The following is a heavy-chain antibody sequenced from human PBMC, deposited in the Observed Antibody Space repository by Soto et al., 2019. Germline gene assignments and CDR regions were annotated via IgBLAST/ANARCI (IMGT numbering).Heavy chain of an antibody. CDR3: AKVSLRLLEWLEFDY. J-gene: IGHJ4*02. V-gene: IGHV3-30*18. Sequence: GGSLRLSCAASGFTFSSYGMHWVRQAPGKGLEWVAVISYDGSNKYYADSVKGRFTISRDNSKNTLYLQMNSLRAEDTAVYYCAKVSLRLLEWLEFDYWGQGTLVTVSS. D-gene: IGHD3-3*01. CDR2: ISYDGSNK. CDR1: GFTFSSYG.